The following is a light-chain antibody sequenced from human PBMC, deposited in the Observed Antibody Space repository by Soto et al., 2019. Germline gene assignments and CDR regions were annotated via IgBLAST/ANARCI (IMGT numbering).Light chain of an antibody. J-gene: IGKJ3*01. CDR1: QIVSNN. CDR3: QQYNNWPRT. CDR2: GAS. V-gene: IGKV3-15*01. Sequence: EIVMTQSPATLSVSPGERATLPCRASQIVSNNIVWYQQKPGQAPRLVIYGASARATGIPARFSGSGSGTEFTLTISSLQSEDFAVYYCQQYNNWPRTFGPGTKVDIK.